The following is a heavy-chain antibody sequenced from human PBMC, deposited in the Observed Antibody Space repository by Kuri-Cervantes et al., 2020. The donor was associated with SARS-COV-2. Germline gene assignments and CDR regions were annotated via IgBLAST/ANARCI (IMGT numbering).Heavy chain of an antibody. J-gene: IGHJ4*02. Sequence: LSCGVSGGSISSVGYSWNWIRQPPGKGLEWIGYIYHSGATLYNPSVKSRVTMSIDKSKNQFSLKHRSVTAADTAVYYCARDRYFDYLRVNFFDYWGQGSLVTVSS. CDR3: ARDRYFDYLRVNFFDY. CDR1: GGSISSVGYS. V-gene: IGHV4-30-2*01. CDR2: IYHSGAT. D-gene: IGHD3-9*01.